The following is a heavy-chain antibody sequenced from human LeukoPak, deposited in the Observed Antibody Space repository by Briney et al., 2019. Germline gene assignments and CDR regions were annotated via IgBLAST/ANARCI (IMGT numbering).Heavy chain of an antibody. CDR2: IKTDGSIT. CDR3: XXXXXXXXXXXXYXYYYMDV. Sequence: XRQXPGXXPXXXXRIKTDGSITAYADSVKGRFTISRDNAKKXXCXQMNSLRAEDTAVYYCXXXXXXXXXXXXYXYYYMDVWGKGTTVTVSS. V-gene: IGHV3-74*03. J-gene: IGHJ6*03.